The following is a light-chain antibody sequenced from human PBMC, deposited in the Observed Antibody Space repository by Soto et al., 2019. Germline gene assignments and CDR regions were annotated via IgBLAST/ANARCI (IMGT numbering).Light chain of an antibody. CDR1: SSDVGGYNY. Sequence: QSALTQPASVSGSPGQSITISCTGTSSDVGGYNYVSWYQHYPGKAPKLVIYDVTNRPSGVSNRFSGSKSGNTASLTISGLQVEDEADYHCSSYTSSTTRLVFGGGTKLTVL. CDR3: SSYTSSTTRLV. V-gene: IGLV2-14*03. J-gene: IGLJ2*01. CDR2: DVT.